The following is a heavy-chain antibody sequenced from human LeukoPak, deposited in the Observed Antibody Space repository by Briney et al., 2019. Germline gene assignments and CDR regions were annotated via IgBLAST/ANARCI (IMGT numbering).Heavy chain of an antibody. J-gene: IGHJ4*02. Sequence: PSETLSLTCTVSGDSMSSYYWNFIRQPAGKGLEWIGRIHTSWTTYYNPSLKSRITMSVDTSRNQFSLRLTSVTAADTAVYYCARAETAAGRFPKPHYFDYWGQGTLVTVSS. CDR3: ARAETAAGRFPKPHYFDY. CDR1: GDSMSSYY. D-gene: IGHD6-13*01. V-gene: IGHV4-4*07. CDR2: IHTSWTT.